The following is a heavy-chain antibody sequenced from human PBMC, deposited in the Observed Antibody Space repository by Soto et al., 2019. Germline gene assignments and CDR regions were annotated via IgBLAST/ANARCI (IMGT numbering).Heavy chain of an antibody. CDR2: IIPIFGTA. Sequence: SVNVSCKASGGTFSSYAISWVRQAPGQGLEWMGGIIPIFGTANYAQKFQGRVTITADESTRTAYMELSSLRSEDTAVYYCARGTGTYGEYNWSERWGKGILVSVSS. CDR1: GGTFSSYA. V-gene: IGHV1-69*13. J-gene: IGHJ5*02. CDR3: ARGTGTYGEYNWSER. D-gene: IGHD1-1*01.